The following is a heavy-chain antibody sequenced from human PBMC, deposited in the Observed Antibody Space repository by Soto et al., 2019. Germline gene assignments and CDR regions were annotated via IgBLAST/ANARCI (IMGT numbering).Heavy chain of an antibody. CDR2: ISAYNGDT. CDR1: GYTFTSYG. J-gene: IGHJ6*02. Sequence: QVQLVQSGPEVKKPGASVKVSCKASGYTFTSYGFSWVRQAPGQGLEWMGGISAYNGDTNYPQKFQARVTMTTDNSTSAGYLDLRSLRSDDTAVYYCASSSGTYPPSRYSYGLDVWGQGTTVTVSS. V-gene: IGHV1-18*01. CDR3: ASSSGTYPPSRYSYGLDV. D-gene: IGHD1-26*01.